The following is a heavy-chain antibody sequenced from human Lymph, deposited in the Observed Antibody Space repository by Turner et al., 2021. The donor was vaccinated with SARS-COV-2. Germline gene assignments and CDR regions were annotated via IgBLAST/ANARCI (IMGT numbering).Heavy chain of an antibody. CDR2: ISVSGSSA. Sequence: VQLLESGGGLVQPGGSLRLSCAASGFTFSSYAMSWVRQAPGKGLEWVSSISVSGSSAYYADSVKGRFTISRDNSKNTLYLQMNSLRAEDTAVYYCAKRKYQLLAGDFDYWGQGTLVTVSS. CDR1: GFTFSSYA. D-gene: IGHD2-2*01. V-gene: IGHV3-23*01. J-gene: IGHJ4*02. CDR3: AKRKYQLLAGDFDY.